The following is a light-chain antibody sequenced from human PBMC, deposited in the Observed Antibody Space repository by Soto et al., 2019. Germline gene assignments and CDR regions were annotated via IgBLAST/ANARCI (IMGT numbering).Light chain of an antibody. Sequence: ESVLTQSPGTLSLPPGERATLSCRASQSVSSNYLAWYQQKPGQAPRLLIYGASTRATGIPDRFSGSGSGTDFTLTISRLEPEDSAVYYCQQYGSSPTWTFGQGTKV. CDR2: GAS. J-gene: IGKJ1*01. V-gene: IGKV3-20*01. CDR1: QSVSSNY. CDR3: QQYGSSPTWT.